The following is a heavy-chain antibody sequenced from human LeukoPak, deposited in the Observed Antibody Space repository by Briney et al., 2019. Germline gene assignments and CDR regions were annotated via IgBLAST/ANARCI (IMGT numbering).Heavy chain of an antibody. CDR1: GFTFSSYW. CDR3: AKHVWTSVWFFDY. Sequence: GGSLRLPCAASGFTFSSYWTHWVRQAPGKGLVWVSRINGDGSSTSYADSVKGRFTISRDNSGNTLNLQMDSLKAEDTAVYYCAKHVWTSVWFFDYWGQGTLVTVSS. CDR2: INGDGSST. D-gene: IGHD6-19*01. V-gene: IGHV3-74*01. J-gene: IGHJ4*02.